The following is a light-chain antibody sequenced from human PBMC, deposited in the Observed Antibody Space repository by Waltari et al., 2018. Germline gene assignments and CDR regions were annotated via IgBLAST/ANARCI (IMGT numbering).Light chain of an antibody. CDR2: AAS. CDR3: QMYVRLPVT. Sequence: MLTQSPGTLSLSPGERATLSCRASESVSKYLAWYQQRPGQAPRLLIYAASNRATGIPDRFSGSGSGTDFSLTISRLEPEDFAVYYCQMYVRLPVTFGQGTKVEIK. V-gene: IGKV3-20*01. CDR1: ESVSKY. J-gene: IGKJ1*01.